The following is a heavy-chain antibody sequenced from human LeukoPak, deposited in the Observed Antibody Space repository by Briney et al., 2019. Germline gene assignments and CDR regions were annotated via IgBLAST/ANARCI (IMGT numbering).Heavy chain of an antibody. Sequence: SVKVSCKASGGTFSSYAISWVRQAPGQGLEWMGRIIPILGTANYAQEFQGRVTITTDESTSTACMELSSLRSEDTAVYYCARDAYGDYPFDYWGQGTLVTVSS. CDR2: IIPILGTA. CDR3: ARDAYGDYPFDY. V-gene: IGHV1-69*05. J-gene: IGHJ4*02. D-gene: IGHD4-17*01. CDR1: GGTFSSYA.